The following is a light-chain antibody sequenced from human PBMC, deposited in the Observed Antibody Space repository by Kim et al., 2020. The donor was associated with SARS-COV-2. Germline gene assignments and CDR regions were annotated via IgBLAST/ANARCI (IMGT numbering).Light chain of an antibody. J-gene: IGKJ2*01. CDR1: QGISYH. Sequence: QLTQSPSSLSASVGDRVTITCRASQGISYHLAWYQQKPGKAPELLIYTASTLQSGVPSRFSGSGSGTDFTLTISSLQPEDFATFYCQQLYSYPVTFGQGTKLEIK. CDR2: TAS. V-gene: IGKV1-9*01. CDR3: QQLYSYPVT.